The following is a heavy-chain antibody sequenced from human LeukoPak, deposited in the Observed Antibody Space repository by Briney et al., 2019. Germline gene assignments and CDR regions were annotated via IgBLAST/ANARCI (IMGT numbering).Heavy chain of an antibody. V-gene: IGHV3-48*01. D-gene: IGHD1-26*01. CDR1: GFTFSSYS. CDR3: AREMISGSYYSLFRSFDY. J-gene: IGHJ4*02. Sequence: GGPMRLSCAASGFTFSSYSMNWVRQAPGKGLEWVSYISSSSSTIYYADSVRGRFTISRDNAKNSLYLQMNSLRAEDTAVYYCAREMISGSYYSLFRSFDYWGQGTLVTVSS. CDR2: ISSSSSTI.